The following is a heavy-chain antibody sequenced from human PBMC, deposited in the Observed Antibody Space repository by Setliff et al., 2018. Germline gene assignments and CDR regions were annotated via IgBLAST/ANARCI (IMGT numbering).Heavy chain of an antibody. Sequence: SETLSLTCTVSGDSISSGDCFRSWIRQPPGKGLEWIAYIYHSGSAYYNPSLKSRVTMSVDTSKNQFSLHLTSVTAADTAVYYCAREVGTSTSSDAFDVWGQGMMVTVSS. CDR3: AREVGTSTSSDAFDV. V-gene: IGHV4-30-4*08. CDR2: IYHSGSA. CDR1: GDSISSGDCF. D-gene: IGHD1-26*01. J-gene: IGHJ3*01.